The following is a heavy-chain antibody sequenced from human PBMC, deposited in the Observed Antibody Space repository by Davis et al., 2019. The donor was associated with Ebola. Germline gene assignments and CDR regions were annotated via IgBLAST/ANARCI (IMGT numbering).Heavy chain of an antibody. D-gene: IGHD3-10*01. CDR2: IYHSGST. V-gene: IGHV4-4*02. CDR1: GGSISSSNW. J-gene: IGHJ5*02. CDR3: ARVPTSVQGVINRLPYNWFDP. Sequence: SETLSLTCAVSGGSISSSNWWSWVRQPPGKGLEWIGEIYHSGSTNYNPSLKSRVTISVDKSKNQFSLKLSSVTAADTAVYYCARVPTSVQGVINRLPYNWFDPWGQGTLVTVSS.